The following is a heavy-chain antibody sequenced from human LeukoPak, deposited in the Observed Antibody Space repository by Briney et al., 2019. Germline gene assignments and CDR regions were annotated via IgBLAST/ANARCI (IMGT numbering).Heavy chain of an antibody. Sequence: SETLSLTCAVYGGSFSGYYWSWIRQPPGKGLEWIGEINHSGSTNYNPSLKSRVTISVDTSKNQFSLKLSSVTAADTAVYYCARGSSGYYYYYMDVWGKGTTVTVSS. J-gene: IGHJ6*03. CDR3: ARGSSGYYYYYMDV. CDR2: INHSGST. V-gene: IGHV4-34*01. D-gene: IGHD6-6*01. CDR1: GGSFSGYY.